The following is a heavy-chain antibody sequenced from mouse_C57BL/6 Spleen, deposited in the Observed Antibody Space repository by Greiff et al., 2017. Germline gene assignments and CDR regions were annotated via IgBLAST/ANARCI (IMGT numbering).Heavy chain of an antibody. Sequence: QVQLKESGPELVKPGASVKISCKASGYAFSSSWMNWVKQRPGKGLEWIGRIYPGDGDTNYNGKFKGKATLTADKYSSTAYMQLSSLTSEDSAVYFCAREGVDAMDYWGQGTSVTGSS. V-gene: IGHV1-82*01. CDR1: GYAFSSSW. J-gene: IGHJ4*01. CDR2: IYPGDGDT. CDR3: AREGVDAMDY.